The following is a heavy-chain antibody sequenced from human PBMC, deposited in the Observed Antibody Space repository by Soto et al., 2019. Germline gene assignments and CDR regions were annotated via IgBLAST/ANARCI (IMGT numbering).Heavy chain of an antibody. D-gene: IGHD2-15*01. Sequence: ASVKVSCKASGYTFTSYGISWVRQAPGQGLEWMGWISAYNGNTNYAQKLQGRVTMTTDTSTSTAYMELRSLRSDDTAVYYCARDIVVVVAATPVSGYWFDPWGQGTLVTVPQ. CDR3: ARDIVVVVAATPVSGYWFDP. CDR2: ISAYNGNT. V-gene: IGHV1-18*01. J-gene: IGHJ5*02. CDR1: GYTFTSYG.